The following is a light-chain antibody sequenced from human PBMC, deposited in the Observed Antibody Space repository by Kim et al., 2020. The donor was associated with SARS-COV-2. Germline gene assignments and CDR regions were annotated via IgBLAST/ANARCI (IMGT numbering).Light chain of an antibody. J-gene: IGLJ1*01. CDR1: KLGDKY. Sequence: VSPGQTASITCPGDKLGDKYACWYQQKPGQSPVLVIYQDSKRPSGIPERFSGSNSGNTATLTISGTQAMDEADYYCQAWDSSTEVFGTGTKVTVL. CDR2: QDS. V-gene: IGLV3-1*01. CDR3: QAWDSSTEV.